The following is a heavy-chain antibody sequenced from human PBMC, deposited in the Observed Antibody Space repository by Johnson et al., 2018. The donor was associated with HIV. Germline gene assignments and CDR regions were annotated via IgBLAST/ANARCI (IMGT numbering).Heavy chain of an antibody. CDR1: GFILSSYW. CDR2: ISYDGSNK. CDR3: WGYSTSSNAAFDI. Sequence: QVQLVESGGGLVQPGGSLRLSCAASGFILSSYWMSWVRQAPGKGLEWVAVISYDGSNKYYADSVKGRFTISRDNSKNTLFLQMNSLRAEDTAVYYCWGYSTSSNAAFDIWGQGTMVTVSS. D-gene: IGHD6-6*01. J-gene: IGHJ3*02. V-gene: IGHV3-30*03.